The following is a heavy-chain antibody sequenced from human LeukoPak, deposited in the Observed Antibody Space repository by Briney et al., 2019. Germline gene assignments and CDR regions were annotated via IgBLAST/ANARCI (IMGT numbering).Heavy chain of an antibody. CDR1: GFTFSSCG. Sequence: PGGSLRLSCAASGFTFSSCGMHWVRQAPGKGLDWVAVIWYDGSNKYYAASVKGRFTISRDNSKNTLYLQMNSLRAEDTAVYYCARGMCSGTSCYPNDYWGQGTLVTVSS. CDR3: ARGMCSGTSCYPNDY. CDR2: IWYDGSNK. J-gene: IGHJ4*02. D-gene: IGHD2-2*01. V-gene: IGHV3-33*01.